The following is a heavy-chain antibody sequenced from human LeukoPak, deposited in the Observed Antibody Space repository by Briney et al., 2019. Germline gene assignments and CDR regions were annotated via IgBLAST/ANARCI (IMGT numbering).Heavy chain of an antibody. CDR2: INHSGST. CDR3: ARLKGCSSTSC. D-gene: IGHD2-2*01. Sequence: SETLSLTCTVSGGSISGYYWSWIRQPPGKGLEWIGEINHSGSTNYNPSLKSRVTISVDTSKNQFSLKLSSVTAADTAVYYCARLKGCSSTSCWGQGTLVTVSS. V-gene: IGHV4-34*01. CDR1: GGSISGYY. J-gene: IGHJ4*02.